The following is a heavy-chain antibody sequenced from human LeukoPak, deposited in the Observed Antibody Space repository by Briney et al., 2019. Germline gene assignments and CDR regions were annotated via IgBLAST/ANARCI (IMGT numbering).Heavy chain of an antibody. V-gene: IGHV4-59*01. J-gene: IGHJ5*02. CDR1: GDSISSYY. CDR2: ISYSGRA. CDR3: ARVSAGGGSEWVDN. Sequence: PSETLSLTCTVSGDSISSYYWSWIRQPPGKGLEWIGYISYSGRATYNPSVKSRVTISLATSRTQFSLSLTSVTAADTAVYYCARVSAGGGSEWVDNWGQGTLVTVSS. D-gene: IGHD1-26*01.